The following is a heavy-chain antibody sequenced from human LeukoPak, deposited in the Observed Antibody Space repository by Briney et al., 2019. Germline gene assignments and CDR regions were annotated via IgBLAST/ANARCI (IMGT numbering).Heavy chain of an antibody. D-gene: IGHD2-15*01. CDR2: INPNSGGT. CDR1: GYTFTGYY. CDR3: ARGYCSGGSCYSVENWYDP. J-gene: IGHJ5*02. V-gene: IGHV1-2*06. Sequence: GASVKVSCKDAGYTFTGYYMFWVRQAPGLGLEWMGRINPNSGGTNYAQKFQGRVTMTRDTSISTAYMELSRLRSDDTAVYYCARGYCSGGSCYSVENWYDPWGQGTLVTVSS.